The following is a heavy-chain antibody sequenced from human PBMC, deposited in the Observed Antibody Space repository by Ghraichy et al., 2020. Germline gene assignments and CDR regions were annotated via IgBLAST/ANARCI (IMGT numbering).Heavy chain of an antibody. Sequence: SVKVSCKASGGTFSSYAISWVRQAPGQGLEWMGGIIPIFGTANYAQKFQGRVTITADESTSTAYMELSSLRSEDTAVYYCATRGWVDYYYYMDVWGKGTTVTVSS. CDR1: GGTFSSYA. D-gene: IGHD1-26*01. J-gene: IGHJ6*03. V-gene: IGHV1-69*13. CDR3: ATRGWVDYYYYMDV. CDR2: IIPIFGTA.